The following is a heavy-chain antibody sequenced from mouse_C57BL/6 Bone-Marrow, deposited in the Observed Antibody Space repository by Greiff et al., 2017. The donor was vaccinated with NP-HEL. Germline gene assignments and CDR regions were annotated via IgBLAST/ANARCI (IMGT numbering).Heavy chain of an antibody. D-gene: IGHD4-1*01. Sequence: ESGPGLVKPSQSLSLTCSVTGYSITSGYYWNWIRQFPGNKLEWMGYISYDGSNNYNPSLKNRISITRDTSKNQFFLKLNSVTTEDTATYYCAREKDWEGYFDVWGTGTTVTVSS. CDR1: GYSITSGYY. CDR3: AREKDWEGYFDV. J-gene: IGHJ1*03. CDR2: ISYDGSN. V-gene: IGHV3-6*01.